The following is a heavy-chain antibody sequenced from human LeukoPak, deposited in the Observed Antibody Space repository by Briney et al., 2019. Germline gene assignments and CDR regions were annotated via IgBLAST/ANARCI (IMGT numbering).Heavy chain of an antibody. CDR1: GFTFSSYG. D-gene: IGHD4-17*01. CDR2: IRYDGSNK. J-gene: IGHJ5*02. V-gene: IGHV3-30*02. Sequence: GGSLRLSCAASGFTFSSYGMHWVRQAPGKGLEWVAFIRYDGSNKYYADSVKGRFTISRDNAKNSLYLQMNSLRAEDTAVYYCARDLMTTVSVNWFDPWGQGTLVTVSS. CDR3: ARDLMTTVSVNWFDP.